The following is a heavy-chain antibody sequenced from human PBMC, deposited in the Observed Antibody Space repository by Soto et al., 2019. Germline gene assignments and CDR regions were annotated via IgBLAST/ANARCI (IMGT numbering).Heavy chain of an antibody. J-gene: IGHJ3*02. CDR1: GFTFSSYA. CDR2: ISGSGGST. V-gene: IGHV3-23*01. CDR3: AKSPMRYNWNDGDAFDI. Sequence: GGSLRLSCAASGFTFSSYAMSWVRQAPGKGLEWVSAISGSGGSTYYADSVKGRFTISRDNSKNTLYLQMNSLRAEDTAVYYCAKSPMRYNWNDGDAFDIWGQGTMVTVSS. D-gene: IGHD1-20*01.